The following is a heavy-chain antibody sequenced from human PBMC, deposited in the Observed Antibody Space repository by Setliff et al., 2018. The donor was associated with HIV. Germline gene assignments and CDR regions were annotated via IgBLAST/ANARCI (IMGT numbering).Heavy chain of an antibody. CDR3: TREVPSLGGYYYYYYMDV. V-gene: IGHV3-11*05. Sequence: GGSLRLSCAASGFTLTSYSMTWVRQAPGKGLEWVSYISSSSSYTNYADSVKGRFTISRDNAKNSLYLQMNSLKTEDTAVYYCTREVPSLGGYYYYYYMDVWGKGTTVTVSS. CDR1: GFTLTSYS. CDR2: ISSSSSYT. D-gene: IGHD3-16*01. J-gene: IGHJ6*03.